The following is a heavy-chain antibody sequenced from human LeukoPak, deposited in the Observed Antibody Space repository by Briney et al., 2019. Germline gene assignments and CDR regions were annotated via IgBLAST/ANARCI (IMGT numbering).Heavy chain of an antibody. CDR1: GYTFTSYY. V-gene: IGHV3-30-3*01. CDR2: ISYDGSNK. D-gene: IGHD1-1*01. Sequence: SCKASGYTFTSYYMHWVRQAPGKGLEWVAVISYDGSNKYYADSVKGRFTISRDNSKNTLYLQMNSLRAEDTAVYYCAREKTGRGFDYWGQGTLVTVSS. J-gene: IGHJ4*02. CDR3: AREKTGRGFDY.